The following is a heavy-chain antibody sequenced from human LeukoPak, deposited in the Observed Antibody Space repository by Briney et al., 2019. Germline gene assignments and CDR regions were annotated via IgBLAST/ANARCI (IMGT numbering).Heavy chain of an antibody. CDR2: ISGSGDST. Sequence: GESLRLSCATSGFPLRSYGMSWVRQAPGKGLEWDSAISGSGDSTYYADSVKGRFTISRDSSKNALSLQMNSLRAEDTAIYYCAKGHGSSWSILDVWGKGTTVTISS. CDR3: AKGHGSSWSILDV. CDR1: GFPLRSYG. D-gene: IGHD6-13*01. J-gene: IGHJ6*04. V-gene: IGHV3-23*01.